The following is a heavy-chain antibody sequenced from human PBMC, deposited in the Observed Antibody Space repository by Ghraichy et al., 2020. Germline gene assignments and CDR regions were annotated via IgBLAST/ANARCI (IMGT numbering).Heavy chain of an antibody. J-gene: IGHJ4*02. Sequence: SETLSLTCTVSGGSISSSSHYWGWIRQPPGKGLEWIGNVYYRGTTYYNPSLKSRVTISVDTSENQFSLKLSSVTAADTAVYYCGRPSGRFYHYYDYWGQGSLVTVSS. D-gene: IGHD2-15*01. CDR2: VYYRGTT. V-gene: IGHV4-39*01. CDR3: GRPSGRFYHYYDY. CDR1: GGSISSSSHY.